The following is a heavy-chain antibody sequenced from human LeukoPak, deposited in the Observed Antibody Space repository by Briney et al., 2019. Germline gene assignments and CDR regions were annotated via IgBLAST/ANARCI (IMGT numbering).Heavy chain of an antibody. CDR2: ISKDGSEK. Sequence: PGGSLRLSCAASGFTFSRYAVDWVRQAPGKGLEWVADISKDGSEKYYADSVKGRFTIARDNSKNTLYLQMNSLRAEDTAVYYCARAPMPDSSGSYLDWWGQGTLVTVSS. V-gene: IGHV3-30*01. CDR3: ARAPMPDSSGSYLDW. D-gene: IGHD6-19*01. CDR1: GFTFSRYA. J-gene: IGHJ4*02.